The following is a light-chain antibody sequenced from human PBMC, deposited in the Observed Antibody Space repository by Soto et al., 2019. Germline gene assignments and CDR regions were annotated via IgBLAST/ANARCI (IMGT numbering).Light chain of an antibody. CDR1: SSNIGNNP. J-gene: IGLJ1*01. CDR2: TTN. Sequence: QSVLTQPPSASGTPGQRVTISCSGDSSNIGNNPVNWYQQLPGTAPKLLIYTTNQRPSGAPDRFSGSKSDTSASLAISGLQSEDEADYYCAAWDDSLSGYVFGTGTKATVL. V-gene: IGLV1-44*01. CDR3: AAWDDSLSGYV.